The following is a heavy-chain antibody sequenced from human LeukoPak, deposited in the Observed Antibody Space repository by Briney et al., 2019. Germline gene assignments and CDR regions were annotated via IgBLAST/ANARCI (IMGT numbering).Heavy chain of an antibody. CDR2: FDPEDGET. D-gene: IGHD3-10*01. CDR3: ATAPSGEVLLWFGEKYLLDY. J-gene: IGHJ4*02. CDR1: GYTLTELS. Sequence: ASVTVSCKVSGYTLTELSMHWVRQAPGKGLEWMGGFDPEDGETIYAQKFQGRVTMTEDTSTDTAYMELSSLRSEDTAVYYCATAPSGEVLLWFGEKYLLDYWGQGTLVTVSS. V-gene: IGHV1-24*01.